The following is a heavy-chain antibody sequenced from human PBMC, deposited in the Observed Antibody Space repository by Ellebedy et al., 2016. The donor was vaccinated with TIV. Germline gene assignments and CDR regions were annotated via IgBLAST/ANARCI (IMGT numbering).Heavy chain of an antibody. CDR3: ASVRAHGSGSYSGMDV. J-gene: IGHJ6*02. D-gene: IGHD3-10*01. V-gene: IGHV4-34*01. CDR1: GGSFSGYY. Sequence: SETLSLTCAVYGGSFSGYYWSWIRQPPGKGLEWIGEINHSGSTNYNPSLKSRVTISVDTSKNQFSLKLSSVTAADTAVYYCASVRAHGSGSYSGMDVWGQGTTVTVSS. CDR2: INHSGST.